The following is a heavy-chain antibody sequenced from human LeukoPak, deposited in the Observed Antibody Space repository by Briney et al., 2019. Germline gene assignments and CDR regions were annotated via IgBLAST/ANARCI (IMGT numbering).Heavy chain of an antibody. CDR2: IYYTGST. CDR1: GGSISSGGYY. J-gene: IGHJ4*02. V-gene: IGHV4-31*03. Sequence: SQTLSLTCTVSGGSISSGGYYWSWIRQHPGKGLEWIGYIYYTGSTYYNSSLKSRVTISLDTSKNQFSLILSSVTAADTAVYYCAREDGYSQADYWGQGTLVTVSS. CDR3: AREDGYSQADY. D-gene: IGHD5-24*01.